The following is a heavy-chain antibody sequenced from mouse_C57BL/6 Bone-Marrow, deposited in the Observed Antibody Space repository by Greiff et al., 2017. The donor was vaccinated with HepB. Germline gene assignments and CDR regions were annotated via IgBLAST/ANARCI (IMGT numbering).Heavy chain of an antibody. CDR1: GYAFTNYL. CDR3: ARSYGLSPRYWYFDV. V-gene: IGHV1-54*01. CDR2: INPGSGGT. J-gene: IGHJ1*03. D-gene: IGHD2-10*02. Sequence: VQLKESGAELVRPGTSVKVSCKASGYAFTNYLIEWVKQRPGQGLEWIGVINPGSGGTNYNEKFKGKATLTAEKSSSTAYMQLSSLTSEDSAVYFCARSYGLSPRYWYFDVWGTGTTVTVSS.